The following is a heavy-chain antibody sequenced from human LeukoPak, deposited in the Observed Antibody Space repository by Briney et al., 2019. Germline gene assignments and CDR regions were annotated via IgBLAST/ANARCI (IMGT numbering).Heavy chain of an antibody. Sequence: ASVKVSCKASGYTFTGYYIHWVRQAPGQGLEWMGWIHPNSGGTNYAQSFQGRVTMTRDTSISTAYMELSSLGSDDTAVYYCARWLSSSWFYWGQGTLVTVSS. CDR2: IHPNSGGT. CDR3: ARWLSSSWFY. V-gene: IGHV1-2*02. CDR1: GYTFTGYY. D-gene: IGHD6-13*01. J-gene: IGHJ4*02.